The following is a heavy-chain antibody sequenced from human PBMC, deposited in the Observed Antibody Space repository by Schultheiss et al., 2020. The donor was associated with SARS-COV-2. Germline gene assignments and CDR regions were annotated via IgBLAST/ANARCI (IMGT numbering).Heavy chain of an antibody. CDR2: IENTGGNT. V-gene: IGHV3-23*01. Sequence: GGSLRLSCAASGFTFSTFAMSWVRQAPGKGLEWVSLIENTGGNTYYPDSVRGLFTISRDNSKNTVYLQLDSLRAEDTAVYYCAKVGGYCSSISCYYYYYYMDVWGKGTTVTVSS. D-gene: IGHD2-2*03. CDR1: GFTFSTFA. CDR3: AKVGGYCSSISCYYYYYYMDV. J-gene: IGHJ6*03.